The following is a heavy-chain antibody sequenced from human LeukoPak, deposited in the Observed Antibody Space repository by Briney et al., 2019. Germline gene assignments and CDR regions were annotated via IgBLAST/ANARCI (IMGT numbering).Heavy chain of an antibody. CDR3: ARVDELGSSCLWAFDI. D-gene: IGHD6-13*01. CDR2: IIPIFGTA. V-gene: IGHV1-69*05. Sequence: ASVKVSCKASGYTFTSYGTSWVRQAPGQGLEWMGGIIPIFGTANYAQKFQGRVTITTDESTSTAYMELSSLRSEDTAVYYCARVDELGSSCLWAFDIWGQGTMVTVSS. J-gene: IGHJ3*02. CDR1: GYTFTSYG.